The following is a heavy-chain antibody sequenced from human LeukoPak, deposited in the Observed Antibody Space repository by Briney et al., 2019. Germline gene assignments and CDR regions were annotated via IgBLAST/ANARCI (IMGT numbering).Heavy chain of an antibody. V-gene: IGHV4-4*07. CDR1: GGSISNY. D-gene: IGHD3-22*01. J-gene: IGHJ4*02. Sequence: SETLSLTCTVSGGSISNYWSWIRQPAGKGLEWIGRIYTSGSTNYNPSLKSRVTMSVDTSKNQFSLKLSSVTAADTAVYYCARGQYYYDSSGYYLLLGYWGQGTLVTVSS. CDR2: IYTSGST. CDR3: ARGQYYYDSSGYYLLLGY.